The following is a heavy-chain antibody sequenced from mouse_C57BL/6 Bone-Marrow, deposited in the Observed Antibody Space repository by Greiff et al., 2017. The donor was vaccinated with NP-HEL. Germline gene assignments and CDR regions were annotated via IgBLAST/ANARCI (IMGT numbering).Heavy chain of an antibody. Sequence: QVQLQQSGPGILQSSQTLSLTCSFSGFSLSTSGMGVSWIRQPSGKGLEWLAHIYWDDDKRYNPSLKSRLTISKDTSRNQVFLKITSVDTADTATYYCARRRNYVRWYFDVWGTGTTVTVSS. J-gene: IGHJ1*03. CDR1: GFSLSTSGMG. CDR2: IYWDDDK. D-gene: IGHD1-1*01. V-gene: IGHV8-12*01. CDR3: ARRRNYVRWYFDV.